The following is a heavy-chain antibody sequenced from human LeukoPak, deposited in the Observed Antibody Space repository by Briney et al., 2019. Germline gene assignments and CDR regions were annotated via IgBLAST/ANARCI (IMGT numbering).Heavy chain of an antibody. J-gene: IGHJ3*02. D-gene: IGHD2-21*02. CDR3: ARGHIVVVTALDAFDI. V-gene: IGHV4-59*01. Sequence: PSETLSLTCTVSGGSISSYYWSWIRQPPGKGLEWLGHIYYSGSTNYNPSLKSRVTISVDTSKNQFSLKLSSVTAADTAVYYCARGHIVVVTALDAFDIWGQGTMVTVSS. CDR1: GGSISSYY. CDR2: IYYSGST.